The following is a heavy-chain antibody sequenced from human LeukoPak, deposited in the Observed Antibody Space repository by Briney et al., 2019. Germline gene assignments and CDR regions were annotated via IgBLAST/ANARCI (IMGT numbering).Heavy chain of an antibody. CDR3: ATDSPLRRGSPLCYFDY. Sequence: GASVKVSCKVSGYTLTELSMHWVRQAPGKGLEWMGGFDPEDGETIYAQKFQGRVTMTEDTSTDTAYMELSSLRSEDTAVYYCATDSPLRRGSPLCYFDYWGQGTLVTVSS. D-gene: IGHD3-3*01. CDR2: FDPEDGET. CDR1: GYTLTELS. V-gene: IGHV1-24*01. J-gene: IGHJ4*02.